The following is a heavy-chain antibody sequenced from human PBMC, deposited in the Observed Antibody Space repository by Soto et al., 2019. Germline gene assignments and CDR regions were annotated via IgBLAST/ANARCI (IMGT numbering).Heavy chain of an antibody. V-gene: IGHV4-30-4*01. J-gene: IGHJ6*02. D-gene: IGHD2-21*02. CDR2: IYYSGST. CDR1: GGSISSGDYY. Sequence: SETLSLTCTVSGGSISSGDYYWSWIRQPPGKGLEWIGYIYYSGSTYYNPSLKSRVTISVDTSKNQFSLKLSSVTAADTAVYYCAREVVTATTRAYYYYGMDVWGQGTTVTVSS. CDR3: AREVVTATTRAYYYYGMDV.